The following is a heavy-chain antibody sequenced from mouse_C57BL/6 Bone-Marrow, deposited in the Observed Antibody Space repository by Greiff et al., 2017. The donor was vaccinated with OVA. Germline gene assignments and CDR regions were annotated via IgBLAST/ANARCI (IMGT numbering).Heavy chain of an antibody. V-gene: IGHV5-9-1*02. CDR1: GFTFSSYA. J-gene: IGHJ4*01. CDR2: ISSGGGYT. D-gene: IGHD2-3*01. Sequence: EVKLVESGEGLVKPGGSLKLSCAASGFTFSSYAMSWVRQTPEQRLEWIANISSGGGYTYYADTVKGRFTISIDNARNTLYLQMSRLTSEDTALYYCTRDGYWSLDYWGQGTSVTVSS. CDR3: TRDGYWSLDY.